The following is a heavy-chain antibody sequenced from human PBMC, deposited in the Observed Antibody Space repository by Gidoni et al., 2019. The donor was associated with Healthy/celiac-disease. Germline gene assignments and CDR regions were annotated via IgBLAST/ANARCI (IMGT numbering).Heavy chain of an antibody. V-gene: IGHV3-74*01. CDR3: ARGPEGSCFDY. CDR1: GFTFSSYW. J-gene: IGHJ4*02. Sequence: EGQLVESWGGFVQPGGSLRLPCSATGFTFSSYWMPWVRQAPGKGLVWVSRINSDGSSTSYADSVKGRFTISRDNAKNTLYLQMNSLRAEDTAVCYCARGPEGSCFDYWGQGTLVTVSS. CDR2: INSDGSST.